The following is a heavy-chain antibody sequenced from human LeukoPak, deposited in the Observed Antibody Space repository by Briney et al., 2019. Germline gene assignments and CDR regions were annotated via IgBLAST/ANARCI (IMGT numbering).Heavy chain of an antibody. V-gene: IGHV1-8*01. CDR1: GYTFPSYV. Sequence: ASVNVSCKASGYTFPSYVINGVRQATGQELEWMGWMNPNSGNTGYAQKFQGRVPMTRNTSITTAYMELNSLRSEDTAVYHCARGVRMQDLDYWGQGTLVTVSS. J-gene: IGHJ4*02. CDR3: ARGVRMQDLDY. CDR2: MNPNSGNT.